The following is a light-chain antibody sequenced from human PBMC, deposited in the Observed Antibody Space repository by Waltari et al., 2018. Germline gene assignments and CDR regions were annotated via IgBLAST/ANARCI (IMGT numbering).Light chain of an antibody. J-gene: IGLJ2*01. CDR1: SSDVGGYNY. Sequence: QSALTQPASVSGSPGQSITISCTGTSSDVGGYNYVSWYQQHPSKAPKLMIYDVSKRPSGVSTCFSGSKSGNTASLPISGLQAEDEADYYCSSYTSSSTPVVFGGWTKLTVL. V-gene: IGLV2-14*01. CDR2: DVS. CDR3: SSYTSSSTPVV.